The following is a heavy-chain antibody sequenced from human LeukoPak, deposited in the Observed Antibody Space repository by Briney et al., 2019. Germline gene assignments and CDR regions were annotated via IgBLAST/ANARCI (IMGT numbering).Heavy chain of an antibody. CDR3: ARDQWWQLIAVAITSYFDC. CDR1: GFTFSSYA. CDR2: IKQDGSEK. Sequence: GGSLRLSCAASGFTFSSYAMSWVRQAPGKGLEWVANIKQDGSEKYYVDSVKGRFTISRDNAKNSLYLQMNSLRAEDTAVYYCARDQWWQLIAVAITSYFDCWGQGTLVTVS. V-gene: IGHV3-7*01. D-gene: IGHD6-19*01. J-gene: IGHJ4*02.